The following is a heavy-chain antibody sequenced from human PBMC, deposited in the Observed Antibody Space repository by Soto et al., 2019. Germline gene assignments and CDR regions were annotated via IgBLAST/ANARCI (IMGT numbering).Heavy chain of an antibody. CDR3: ARDLGAFNYGSAYFDY. V-gene: IGHV3-33*01. Sequence: GGSLRLSCAPSGFTFSTYGMHWVRQAPGKGLEWVAVIWYDGSNQYYADSVKGRFTISRDNSKNMLYLQMNSLRAEDTAVYYCARDLGAFNYGSAYFDYWGQGTPVTVYS. J-gene: IGHJ4*02. CDR2: IWYDGSNQ. D-gene: IGHD3-10*01. CDR1: GFTFSTYG.